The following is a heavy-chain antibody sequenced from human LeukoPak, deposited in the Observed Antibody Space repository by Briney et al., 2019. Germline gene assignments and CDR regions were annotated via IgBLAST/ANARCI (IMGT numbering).Heavy chain of an antibody. CDR1: GYSISSGYY. D-gene: IGHD4-23*01. V-gene: IGHV4-38-2*02. CDR3: AVGGNLPIRFDY. CDR2: IYHSGST. J-gene: IGHJ4*02. Sequence: PSETLSLTCTVSGYSISSGYYWGWIRQPPGKGLEWIGSIYHSGSTYYNPSLKSRVTISVDTSKNQFSLKLSSVTAADTAVYYCAVGGNLPIRFDYWGQGTLVTVSS.